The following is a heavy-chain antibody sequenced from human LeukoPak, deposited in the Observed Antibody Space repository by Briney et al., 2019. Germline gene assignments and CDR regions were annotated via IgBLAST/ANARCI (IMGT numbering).Heavy chain of an antibody. CDR3: ARDWAVVVAATDHNWFDP. V-gene: IGHV7-4-1*02. Sequence: GASVKVSCKASGYTFTSYAMNWVRQAPGQGLEWMGWINTNTGNPTYAQGFTGRFVSSLDTSVSTAYLQISSLKAEDTAVYYCARDWAVVVAATDHNWFDPWGQGTLVTVSS. CDR2: INTNTGNP. D-gene: IGHD2-15*01. CDR1: GYTFTSYA. J-gene: IGHJ5*02.